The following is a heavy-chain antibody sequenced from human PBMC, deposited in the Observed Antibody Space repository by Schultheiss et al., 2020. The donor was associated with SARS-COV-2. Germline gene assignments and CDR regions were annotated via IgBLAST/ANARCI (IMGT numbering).Heavy chain of an antibody. CDR2: INHSGST. Sequence: GSLRLSCTVSGGSISSSSYYWSWIRQPPGKGLEWIGEINHSGSTNYNPSLKSRVTISVDTSKNQFSLKLSSVTAADTAVYYCARATYDYGDYGPLGYWGQGTLVTVSS. V-gene: IGHV4-61*05. J-gene: IGHJ4*02. CDR3: ARATYDYGDYGPLGY. D-gene: IGHD4-17*01. CDR1: GGSISSSSYY.